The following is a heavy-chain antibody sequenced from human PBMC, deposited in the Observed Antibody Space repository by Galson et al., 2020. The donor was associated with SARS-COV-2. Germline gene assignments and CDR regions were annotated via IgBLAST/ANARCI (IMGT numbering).Heavy chain of an antibody. D-gene: IGHD2-8*01. CDR2: LSNDGSSK. J-gene: IGHJ3*02. CDR1: GFTFSTYA. Sequence: GGSLRLSCAASGFTFSTYAMHWVRQAPGKGLEWVAVLSNDGSSKYYADSVKGRFTISRDNSKTTLYLQMSSLSVEDTAVYYCARGTYGTSWFWHGAVDSWGQGTMVTVSS. CDR3: ARGTYGTSWFWHGAVDS. V-gene: IGHV3-30*04.